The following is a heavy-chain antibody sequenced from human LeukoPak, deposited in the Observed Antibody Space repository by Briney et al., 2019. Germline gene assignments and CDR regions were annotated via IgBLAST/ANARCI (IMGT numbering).Heavy chain of an antibody. Sequence: GASVKVSCKPSGYTFTNYGFSWVRQAPPQGLEWVGWISAYNGNTNYPQKLQGRITMTPDTSTSTAYMELRSVRSDVTAVYYCAREDDILTGRIWFDRWGQGTLVTVSS. CDR1: GYTFTNYG. J-gene: IGHJ5*02. V-gene: IGHV1-18*04. D-gene: IGHD3-9*01. CDR3: AREDDILTGRIWFDR. CDR2: ISAYNGNT.